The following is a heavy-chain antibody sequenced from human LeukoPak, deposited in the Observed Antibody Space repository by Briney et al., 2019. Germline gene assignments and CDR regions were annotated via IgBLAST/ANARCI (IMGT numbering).Heavy chain of an antibody. V-gene: IGHV2-5*01. CDR3: ARSNPNWGSGWYFDL. CDR2: VYWNGHK. CDR1: GFSLSASEVG. J-gene: IGHJ2*01. D-gene: IGHD7-27*01. Sequence: ESGLTLFRPTQTLTLTCTFSGFSLSASEVGVGWIRQPPGKALEWLALVYWNGHKRYSPSLQSRLTITKDTSKNQVVLTLSNMDPVDKATYYCARSNPNWGSGWYFDLWGRGTLVTVSS.